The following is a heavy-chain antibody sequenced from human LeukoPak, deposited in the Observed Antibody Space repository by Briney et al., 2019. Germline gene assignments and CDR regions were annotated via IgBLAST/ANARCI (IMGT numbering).Heavy chain of an antibody. CDR2: IYYSGST. Sequence: SETLSLTCTVSGGSVSLSNYYWVWIRQPPGKGLECIGHIYYSGSTYYNPSLKSRVTISVDTSKNQFSLKLSSVTAADTAMYYCARVTWDLEWLSSYYYYYMDVWGKGTTVTVSS. CDR1: GGSVSLSNYY. D-gene: IGHD3-3*01. V-gene: IGHV4-39*01. CDR3: ARVTWDLEWLSSYYYYYMDV. J-gene: IGHJ6*03.